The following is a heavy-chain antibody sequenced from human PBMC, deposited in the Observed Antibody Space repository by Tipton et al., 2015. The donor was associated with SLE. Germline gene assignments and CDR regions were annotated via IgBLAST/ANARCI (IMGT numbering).Heavy chain of an antibody. CDR3: ARALGAVTWFDP. CDR2: VYYSGTT. Sequence: TLSLTCIVSGGPTSSYYWGWIRQPPGKGLEWIGSVYYSGTTYYNSSLKSRVTMSVDTSKNQFSLNLSSVSAADTAMYYCARALGAVTWFDPWGQGTLVTVSS. J-gene: IGHJ5*02. V-gene: IGHV4-39*07. CDR1: GGPTSSYY.